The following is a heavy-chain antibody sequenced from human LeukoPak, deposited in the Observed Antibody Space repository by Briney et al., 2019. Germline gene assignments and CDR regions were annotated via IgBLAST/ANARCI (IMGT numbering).Heavy chain of an antibody. CDR1: GGSISNYY. CDR3: ASGSSGYDT. CDR2: IYTSGTT. D-gene: IGHD5-12*01. V-gene: IGHV4-4*07. Sequence: PSETLSLTCTLDGGSISNYYWSWIRQPAEKVREWIGGIYTSGTTIYNPSLKSRVTMLVDTSKNQFSLKLRSVTAADTAVYFCASGSSGYDTWGQGTLVTVSS. J-gene: IGHJ4*02.